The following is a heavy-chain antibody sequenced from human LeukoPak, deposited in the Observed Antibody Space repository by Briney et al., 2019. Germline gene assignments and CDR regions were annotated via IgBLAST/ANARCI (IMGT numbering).Heavy chain of an antibody. D-gene: IGHD1-14*01. CDR1: GGSISSSSYY. Sequence: SETLSLTCTVSGGSISSSSYYWGWIRQPPGKGLEWIGSIYYSGSTYYNPSLKSRVTISVDTSKNQFSLKLSSVTAADTAVYYCARDKIRKIDYWGQGSLVTVSS. CDR2: IYYSGST. CDR3: ARDKIRKIDY. J-gene: IGHJ4*02. V-gene: IGHV4-39*07.